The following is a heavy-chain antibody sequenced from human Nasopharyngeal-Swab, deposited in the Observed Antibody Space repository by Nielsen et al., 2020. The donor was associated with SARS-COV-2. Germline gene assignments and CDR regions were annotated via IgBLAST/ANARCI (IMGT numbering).Heavy chain of an antibody. J-gene: IGHJ3*02. CDR3: ARDSTSSWYEGYDAFDI. V-gene: IGHV3-23*01. CDR2: ISGTGGST. Sequence: GESLKISCAASGFTFSNYAMSWVRQAPGKGLEWVSAISGTGGSTDYADSVKGRFTISRDSSKNTLYLQMNSLRAEDTAVYYCARDSTSSWYEGYDAFDIWGQGTMVTVSS. D-gene: IGHD6-13*01. CDR1: GFTFSNYA.